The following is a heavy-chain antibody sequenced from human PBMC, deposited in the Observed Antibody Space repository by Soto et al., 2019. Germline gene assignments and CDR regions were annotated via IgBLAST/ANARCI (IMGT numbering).Heavy chain of an antibody. V-gene: IGHV3-66*01. CDR3: ATLTKYDILTGFYPC. CDR1: GFTVNSNY. J-gene: IGHJ4*02. D-gene: IGHD3-9*01. CDR2: IYSDGST. Sequence: DVQLVESGGGLVQPGGSLRLSCAASGFTVNSNYMSWVRQAPGKGLEWVSVIYSDGSTYYADSVKGRFIISRDNSNKTLYFQMNSLRAEDTAVYYCATLTKYDILTGFYPCWGQGTLVTVSS.